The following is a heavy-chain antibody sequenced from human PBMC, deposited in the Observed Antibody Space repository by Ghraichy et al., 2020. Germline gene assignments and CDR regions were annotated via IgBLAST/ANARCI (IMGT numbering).Heavy chain of an antibody. CDR1: GFTFSNAW. CDR3: TTDLPYYYDSSLTGQ. V-gene: IGHV3-15*01. CDR2: IKSKTDGGTT. J-gene: IGHJ4*02. D-gene: IGHD3-22*01. Sequence: GGSLRLSCAASGFTFSNAWMSWVRQAPGKGLEWVGRIKSKTDGGTTDYAAPVKGRFTISRDDSKNTLYLQMNSLKTEDTAVYYCTTDLPYYYDSSLTGQRGQGTLVTVSS.